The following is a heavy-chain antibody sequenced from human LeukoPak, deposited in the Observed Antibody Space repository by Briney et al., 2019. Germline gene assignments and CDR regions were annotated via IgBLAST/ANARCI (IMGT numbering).Heavy chain of an antibody. J-gene: IGHJ4*02. V-gene: IGHV3-72*01. CDR1: GFSFSDSF. CDR3: ATSSWYRLAY. Sequence: GGSLRLSRAASGFSFSDSFMSWVRQAPGKGLEWVGRSRYKADSYTAQYAASVRGRFTISRDESKNSLYLQISSLETEDAAVYYCATSSWYRLAYWGQGSLVTVSS. D-gene: IGHD6-13*01. CDR2: SRYKADSYTA.